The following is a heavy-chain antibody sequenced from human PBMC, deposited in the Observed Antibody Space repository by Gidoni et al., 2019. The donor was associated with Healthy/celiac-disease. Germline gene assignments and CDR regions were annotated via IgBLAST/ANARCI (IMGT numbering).Heavy chain of an antibody. D-gene: IGHD6-19*01. CDR2: MNPNSGNT. J-gene: IGHJ4*02. CDR3: ARGRSIAVAGDEEGSDY. Sequence: QVQLVQSGAEVKTPGASVKVSCKASGYTFTSYDINWVRQATGQGLEWMGWMNPNSGNTGYAQKCQGRVTMTRNTSISTAYMELSSLRSEDTAVYYCARGRSIAVAGDEEGSDYWGQGTLVTVSS. CDR1: GYTFTSYD. V-gene: IGHV1-8*01.